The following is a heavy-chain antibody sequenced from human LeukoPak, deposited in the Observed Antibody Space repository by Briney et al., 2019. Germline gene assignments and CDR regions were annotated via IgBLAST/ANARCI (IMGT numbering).Heavy chain of an antibody. CDR1: GGSFGGYY. J-gene: IGHJ4*02. D-gene: IGHD6-19*01. CDR3: ARGLTIAVAGTGENFDY. Sequence: SETLSLTCAVYGGSFGGYYWSWIRQPPGKGLEWIGEINHSGSTNYNPSLKSRVTISVDTSKNQFSLKLSSVTAADTAVYYCARGLTIAVAGTGENFDYWGQGTLVTVSS. V-gene: IGHV4-34*01. CDR2: INHSGST.